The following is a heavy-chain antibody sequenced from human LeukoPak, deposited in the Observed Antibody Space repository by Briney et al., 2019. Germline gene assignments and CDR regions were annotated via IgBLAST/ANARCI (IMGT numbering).Heavy chain of an antibody. CDR1: GGSVNSTNR. V-gene: IGHV4-4*01. J-gene: IGHJ3*01. Sequence: PSETLSLTCDASGGSVNSTNRWSCVRPPPGKGLWGIGEVYHDGSGYYNPSLKSRATITMDTSKNEFSLKLSSVTAAETIVYCCKGEQQFGDSFDVWGEGAVVTVSP. D-gene: IGHD3-16*01. CDR3: KGEQQFGDSFDV. CDR2: VYHDGSG.